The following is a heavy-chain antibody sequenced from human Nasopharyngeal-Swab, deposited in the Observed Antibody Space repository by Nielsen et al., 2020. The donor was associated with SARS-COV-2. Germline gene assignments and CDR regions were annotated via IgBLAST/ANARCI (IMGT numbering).Heavy chain of an antibody. CDR3: ARSHTDYSNYAFDY. CDR1: GFTFSSYW. V-gene: IGHV3-74*01. CDR2: INSDGSST. Sequence: GESLKISCAASGFTFSSYWMHWVRQAPGKGLVWVSRINSDGSSTSYADSVKGRFTISRDNAKNTLYLQMNSLRAEDTAVYYCARSHTDYSNYAFDYWGQGTLVTVSS. D-gene: IGHD4-11*01. J-gene: IGHJ4*02.